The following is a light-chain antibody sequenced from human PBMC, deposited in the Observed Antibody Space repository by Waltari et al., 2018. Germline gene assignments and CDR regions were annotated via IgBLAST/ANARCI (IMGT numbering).Light chain of an antibody. CDR3: CPYAGSGTYV. CDR1: TSDVVT. Sequence: QSALTQPASVSGTPGQPITISCTGTTSDVVTFSWYQHHPCKPPTLMICEVIKRPSGASDRFSGAKSGDTASLTISGLQAEDEAAYYCCPYAGSGTYVFGTGTKVTVL. J-gene: IGLJ1*01. V-gene: IGLV2-23*02. CDR2: EVI.